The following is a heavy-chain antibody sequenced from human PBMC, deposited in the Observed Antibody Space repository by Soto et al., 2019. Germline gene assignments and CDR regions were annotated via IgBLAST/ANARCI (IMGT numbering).Heavy chain of an antibody. Sequence: LSLTCTVSGDSISSGDYYWSWIRQPPGKGLEWVGYIFYTGRTYYNPSLKSRVTISLDTSKTQFSLKLTSVTAADTAVYYCARARTTLSFDYWGQGALLTVSS. D-gene: IGHD4-17*01. CDR2: IFYTGRT. CDR1: GDSISSGDYY. J-gene: IGHJ4*02. CDR3: ARARTTLSFDY. V-gene: IGHV4-30-4*01.